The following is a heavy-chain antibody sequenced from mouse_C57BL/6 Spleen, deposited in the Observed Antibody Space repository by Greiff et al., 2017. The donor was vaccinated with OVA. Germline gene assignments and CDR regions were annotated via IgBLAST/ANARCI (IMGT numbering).Heavy chain of an antibody. V-gene: IGHV5-17*01. J-gene: IGHJ4*01. CDR2: ISSGSSTI. D-gene: IGHD1-1*01. CDR3: ARPGTTVVATSMDY. CDR1: GFTFSDYG. Sequence: EVQRVESGGGLVKPGGSLKLSCAASGFTFSDYGMHWVRQAPEKGLEWVAYISSGSSTIYYADTVKGRFTISRDNAKNTLFLQMTSLRSEDTAMYYCARPGTTVVATSMDYWGQGTSVTVSS.